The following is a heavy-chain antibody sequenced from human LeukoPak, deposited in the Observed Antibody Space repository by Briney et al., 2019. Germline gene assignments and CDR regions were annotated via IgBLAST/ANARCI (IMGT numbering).Heavy chain of an antibody. CDR2: IDPSDSYT. CDR3: ARFLGYSYGYSYFDY. D-gene: IGHD5-18*01. CDR1: GYSFTSYW. J-gene: IGHJ4*02. Sequence: GESLKISCKASGYSFTSYWISWVRQMPGKGLDWMGRIDPSDSYTNYSPSFQGHVTISADKSISTAYLQWSSLKASDTAMYYCARFLGYSYGYSYFDYWGQGTLVTVSS. V-gene: IGHV5-10-1*01.